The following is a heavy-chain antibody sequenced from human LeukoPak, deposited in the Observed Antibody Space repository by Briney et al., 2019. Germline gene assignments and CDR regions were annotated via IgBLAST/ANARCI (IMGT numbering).Heavy chain of an antibody. Sequence: GESLKISCKGSGYSFTSYWIGWVRQMPGKGLEWMGIIYPGDSDTRYSPSFQGQVTISADKSISTAYLQWSSLKASDTAMYYCARAGGSSLYGGYYYYMDVWGKGTTVTVSS. V-gene: IGHV5-51*01. CDR1: GYSFTSYW. CDR2: IYPGDSDT. J-gene: IGHJ6*03. D-gene: IGHD6-13*01. CDR3: ARAGGSSLYGGYYYYMDV.